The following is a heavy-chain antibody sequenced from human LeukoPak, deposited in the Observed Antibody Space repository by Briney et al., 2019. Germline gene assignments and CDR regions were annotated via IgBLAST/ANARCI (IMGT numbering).Heavy chain of an antibody. CDR2: ISGSGDTT. V-gene: IGHV3-23*01. J-gene: IGHJ5*02. CDR3: AKERRGGSPNNWFDP. D-gene: IGHD2-15*01. Sequence: GGSLRLSCAASGFTLTSYAMSWVRPAPGKGLEWVSAISGSGDTTYYADSVKGRFTISRDTSKNTLYLQMNSLRAEDTAIYFCAKERRGGSPNNWFDPWGQGTLVTVSS. CDR1: GFTLTSYA.